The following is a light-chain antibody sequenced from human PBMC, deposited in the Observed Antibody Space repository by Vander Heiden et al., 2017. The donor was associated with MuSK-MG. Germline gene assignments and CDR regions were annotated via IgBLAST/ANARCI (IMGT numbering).Light chain of an antibody. J-gene: IGKJ3*01. Sequence: DIQMTQSPSSLSASVGDRVTITCQASQDISNYLNWYQQKPGKAPKLLIYDASNLETGVPSRFSGSGSGTEFTFTISSLQPEDIATYYCQQYDNLPHFGPGTKVDIK. CDR1: QDISNY. V-gene: IGKV1-33*01. CDR3: QQYDNLPH. CDR2: DAS.